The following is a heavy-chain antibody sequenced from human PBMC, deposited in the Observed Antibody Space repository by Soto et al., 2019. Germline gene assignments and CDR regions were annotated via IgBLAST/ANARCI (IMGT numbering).Heavy chain of an antibody. V-gene: IGHV3-23*01. Sequence: EVQLLESGGGLVQPEGSLRLSCEASGFTFSSYAMSWLRQAPGKGLEWVSGISGGGSTTYYAYSVKGRFTISRDNSKNTLYLQVNSLRAEDTAVYYCARDQAAGGIISRYFQDWGQGTLVTVSS. D-gene: IGHD6-13*01. J-gene: IGHJ1*01. CDR2: ISGGGSTT. CDR1: GFTFSSYA. CDR3: ARDQAAGGIISRYFQD.